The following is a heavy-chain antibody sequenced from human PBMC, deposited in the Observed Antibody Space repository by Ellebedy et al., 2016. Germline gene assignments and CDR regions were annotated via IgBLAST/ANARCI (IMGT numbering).Heavy chain of an antibody. CDR2: IRQDGSET. J-gene: IGHJ6*02. CDR1: GFTFSSYW. V-gene: IGHV3-7*01. Sequence: GGSLRLXXAASGFTFSSYWMSWVRQAPGKGLEWVANIRQDGSETHYVESLKGRSTISRDNAKNSMYLQMNSLIAEDTAVYYCVRDRYSSGRYYYYGLDVWGQGTTVTVSS. D-gene: IGHD6-19*01. CDR3: VRDRYSSGRYYYYGLDV.